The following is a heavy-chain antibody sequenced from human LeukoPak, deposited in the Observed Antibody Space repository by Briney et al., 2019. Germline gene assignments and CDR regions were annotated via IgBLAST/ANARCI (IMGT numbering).Heavy chain of an antibody. CDR3: AREIGSFWSVYMDV. V-gene: IGHV4-4*07. CDR1: GGSISSYY. Sequence: SETLSLTCTVSGGSISSYYWSWIRQPARKGLEWIGRIYTSGSTNHNPSLKSRVTMSVDTSKNQFSLKLSSVTAADTAVYYCAREIGSFWSVYMDVWGKGTTVTVSS. D-gene: IGHD3-3*01. CDR2: IYTSGST. J-gene: IGHJ6*03.